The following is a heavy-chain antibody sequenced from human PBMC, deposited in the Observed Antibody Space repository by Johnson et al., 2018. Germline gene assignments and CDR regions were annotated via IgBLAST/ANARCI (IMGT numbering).Heavy chain of an antibody. D-gene: IGHD2-2*01. J-gene: IGHJ6*02. V-gene: IGHV3-9*01. Sequence: VQLVQSGGGLVQPGRSLRLSCAASGFTFDDYAMHWVRQAPGKGLEWVSGVSWNSGTIGYVDSVKGRFTISRDNANNSLHLQMTSLRAEDTALYYFATLRGSTTAYSYYGVDVWGQGTTVTVSS. CDR2: VSWNSGTI. CDR1: GFTFDDYA. CDR3: ATLRGSTTAYSYYGVDV.